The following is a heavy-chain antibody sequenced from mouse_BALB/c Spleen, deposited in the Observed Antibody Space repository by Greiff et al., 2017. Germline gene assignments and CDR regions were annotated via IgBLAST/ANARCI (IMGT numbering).Heavy chain of an antibody. J-gene: IGHJ4*01. CDR1: GFTFSTYD. CDR3: ARSPPPYYYAMDY. Sequence: EVMLVESGGDLVKPGGSLKLSCAASGFTFSTYDMSWVRQTPDKRLEWVATISSGGSYTYYPDSVKGRFTISRDNAKITLYLQMSSLKSEDTAMYYCARSPPPYYYAMDYWGQGTSVTVSS. CDR2: ISSGGSYT. V-gene: IGHV5-6*01.